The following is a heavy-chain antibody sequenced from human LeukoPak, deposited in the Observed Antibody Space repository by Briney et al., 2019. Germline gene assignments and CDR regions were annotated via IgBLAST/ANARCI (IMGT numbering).Heavy chain of an antibody. V-gene: IGHV1-18*01. CDR2: ISAYNGNT. D-gene: IGHD3-22*01. CDR3: ARDLHYDSSGYLGY. Sequence: ASVKVSCKASGYTFTSYGSSWVRQAPGQGLEWMGWISAYNGNTNYAQKLQGRVTMTTDTSTSTAYMELRSLRSDDTAVYYCARDLHYDSSGYLGYWGQGPLVTVSS. CDR1: GYTFTSYG. J-gene: IGHJ4*02.